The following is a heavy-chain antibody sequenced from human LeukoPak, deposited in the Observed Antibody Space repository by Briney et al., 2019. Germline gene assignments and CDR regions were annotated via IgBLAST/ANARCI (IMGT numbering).Heavy chain of an antibody. V-gene: IGHV1-69*05. J-gene: IGHJ4*02. D-gene: IGHD1-26*01. CDR2: IIPIFGTA. CDR3: ARAEWELPSLFDY. CDR1: GGTFSSYA. Sequence: ASVKVSCKASGGTFSSYAISWVRQAPGQGLEWMGRIIPIFGTANYAQKFQGRVTITTDESTSTAYMELSNLRSEDTAVYYCARAEWELPSLFDYWGQGTLVTVSS.